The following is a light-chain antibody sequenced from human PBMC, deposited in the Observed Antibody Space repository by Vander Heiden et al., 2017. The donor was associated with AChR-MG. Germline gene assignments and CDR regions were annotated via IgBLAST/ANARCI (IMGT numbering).Light chain of an antibody. V-gene: IGLV2-8*01. CDR1: SSDVGGHNY. CDR3: TSYSTSAKLI. J-gene: IGLJ2*01. Sequence: QSALSQPPSASGSPGQSVTISCTGTSSDVGGHNYVSWYQHHPGKAPKLMIYGVTERPSGVPDRFSGSKSGNTASLTVSGLQAEDEADYYCTSYSTSAKLIFGGGTKVTVL. CDR2: GVT.